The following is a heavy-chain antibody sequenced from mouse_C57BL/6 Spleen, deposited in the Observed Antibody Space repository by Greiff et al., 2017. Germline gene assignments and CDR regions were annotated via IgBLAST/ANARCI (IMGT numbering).Heavy chain of an antibody. CDR1: GYAFSSYW. CDR3: ARGKITTVVDHYAMDY. V-gene: IGHV1-80*01. Sequence: VQLQQSGAELVKPGASVKISCKASGYAFSSYWMNWVKQRPGKGLEWIGQIYPGDGDTNYNGKFKGKATLTADKSSSTAYMQLSSLTSEDSAVYFCARGKITTVVDHYAMDYWGQGTSVTVSS. CDR2: IYPGDGDT. J-gene: IGHJ4*01. D-gene: IGHD1-1*01.